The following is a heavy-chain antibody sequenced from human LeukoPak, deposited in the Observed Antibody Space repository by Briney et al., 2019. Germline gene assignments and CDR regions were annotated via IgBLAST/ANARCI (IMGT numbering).Heavy chain of an antibody. J-gene: IGHJ3*02. Sequence: SETLSLPCTVSGGSISSYYWSWIRQPPGKGLEWIGYIYYCGSTNYNPSLKSRVTISVDTSKNQFSLKLSSVTAADTAVYYCARDTRFYYDSSGYYQGDAFDIWGQGTMVTVSS. D-gene: IGHD3-22*01. CDR2: IYYCGST. CDR1: GGSISSYY. V-gene: IGHV4-59*01. CDR3: ARDTRFYYDSSGYYQGDAFDI.